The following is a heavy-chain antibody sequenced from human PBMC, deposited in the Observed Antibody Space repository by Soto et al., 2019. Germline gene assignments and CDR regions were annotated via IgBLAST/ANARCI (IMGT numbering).Heavy chain of an antibody. CDR3: ARDTDLTLVTTLDY. D-gene: IGHD4-17*01. J-gene: IGHJ4*02. V-gene: IGHV1-2*06. CDR2: INPNSGGT. Sequence: ASVKVSCKASGYIFTDYYMHWVRQAPGQELGWMGRINPNSGGTKYAQKFQGRVTMTRDTSASTAYTELSSLRSEDTAVYYCARDTDLTLVTTLDYWGQGTLVTVSS. CDR1: GYIFTDYY.